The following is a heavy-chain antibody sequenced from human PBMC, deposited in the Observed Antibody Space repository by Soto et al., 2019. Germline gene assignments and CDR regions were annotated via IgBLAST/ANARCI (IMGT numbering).Heavy chain of an antibody. V-gene: IGHV3-9*01. CDR2: MYSSGDV. CDR3: VKDNLAGGADV. Sequence: VQLVESGGALVQIGGSLRLSCATSGFALRDSAMHWVRQVPGGGLEWVSGMYSSGDVGYAGSVRGRFTMSRDVARNALFLQMRRLTADDTALYYCVKDNLAGGADVWGQGTKVTVSS. J-gene: IGHJ6*02. CDR1: GFALRDSA. D-gene: IGHD3-10*01.